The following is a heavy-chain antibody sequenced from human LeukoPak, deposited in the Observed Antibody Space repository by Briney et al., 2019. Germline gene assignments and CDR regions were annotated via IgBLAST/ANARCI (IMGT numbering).Heavy chain of an antibody. Sequence: GGSLRHSCAASGFTFSSYWMSWVRQAPGKGLEWVANIKQDGSEKYYVDSVRGRFTISRENAKNSLYLQMKSLRAENTAVYYFARGGKNPRPFDYWGQGTLVTVSS. J-gene: IGHJ4*02. D-gene: IGHD4-23*01. V-gene: IGHV3-7*04. CDR2: IKQDGSEK. CDR1: GFTFSSYW. CDR3: ARGGKNPRPFDY.